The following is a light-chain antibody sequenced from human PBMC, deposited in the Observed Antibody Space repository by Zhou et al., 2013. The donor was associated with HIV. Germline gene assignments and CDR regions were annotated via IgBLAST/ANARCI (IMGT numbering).Light chain of an antibody. CDR3: QQFYSPRIT. Sequence: DIQMTQSPSSLSASVGDRVTITCRASRGISKSLAWYQQKAGKAPKLLLYAASRLESGVPSRFSGSGSGTDYTLTINSLQPEDFATYYCQQFYSPRITFGQGTRLDIK. V-gene: IGKV1-NL1*01. J-gene: IGKJ5*01. CDR2: AAS. CDR1: RGISKS.